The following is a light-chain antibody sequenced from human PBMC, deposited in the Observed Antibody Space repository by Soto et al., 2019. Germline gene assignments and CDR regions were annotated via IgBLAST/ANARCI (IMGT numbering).Light chain of an antibody. V-gene: IGKV3-15*01. Sequence: EIVMTQSPATLSVSPGERATLSCRASQSVSSNLAWYQQKPGPAPRLLIYCASTRATGIPARISGSGSGTEFTLTISSMQSEDFAVYYCQQYNNWPPWTFGQGTKVEIK. CDR1: QSVSSN. J-gene: IGKJ1*01. CDR3: QQYNNWPPWT. CDR2: CAS.